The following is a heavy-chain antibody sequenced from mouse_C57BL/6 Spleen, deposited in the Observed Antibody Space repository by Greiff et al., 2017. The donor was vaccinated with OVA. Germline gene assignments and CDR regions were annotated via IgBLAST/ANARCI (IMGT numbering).Heavy chain of an antibody. Sequence: DVKLVESGPGLVKPSQSLSLTCSVTGYSITSGYYWNWIRQFPGNKLEWMGYISYDGSNNYNPSLKNRISITRDTSKNQFFLKLNSVTTEDTATYYCAREGTYSAWFAYWGQGTLVTVSA. D-gene: IGHD1-1*01. CDR1: GYSITSGYY. CDR2: ISYDGSN. CDR3: AREGTYSAWFAY. J-gene: IGHJ3*01. V-gene: IGHV3-6*01.